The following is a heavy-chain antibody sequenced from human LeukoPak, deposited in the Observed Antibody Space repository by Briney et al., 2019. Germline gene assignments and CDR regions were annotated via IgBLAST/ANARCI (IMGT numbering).Heavy chain of an antibody. D-gene: IGHD3-10*01. CDR1: GFTFSVYY. CDR3: ARADMVRGATYYMDV. V-gene: IGHV3-11*01. J-gene: IGHJ6*03. Sequence: GGSLRLSCAASGFTFSVYYMSWIRQAPGKGLGWVSYISSSGSTIYYADSVKGRFTISRDNAKNSLYLQMNSLRAEDTAVYYCARADMVRGATYYMDVWGKGTTVTVSS. CDR2: ISSSGSTI.